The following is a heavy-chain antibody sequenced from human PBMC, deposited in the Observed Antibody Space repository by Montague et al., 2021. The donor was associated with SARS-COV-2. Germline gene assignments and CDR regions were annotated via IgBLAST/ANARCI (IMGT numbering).Heavy chain of an antibody. V-gene: IGHV4-59*02. CDR1: GGSASGYY. CDR3: ARGLGYTSMFRFFDY. D-gene: IGHD2-2*02. CDR2: MYYTGTS. Sequence: TLSLTCALSGGSASGYYWAWIRQPPGKGLEWIGYMYYTGTSNYNPSLKSRVSMSIDTSKDHFSLNLTSVAAADTGVYYCARGLGYTSMFRFFDYWGHGAQVTVSS. J-gene: IGHJ4*01.